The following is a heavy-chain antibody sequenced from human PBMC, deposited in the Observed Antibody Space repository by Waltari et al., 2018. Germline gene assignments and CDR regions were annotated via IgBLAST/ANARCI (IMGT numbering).Heavy chain of an antibody. Sequence: QLQLQESGPGLVKPSETLSLTCTVSGGSISTNIYYWGWTRQPPGKGLEWIASIHYGGNAYYTPSLGSRVTISVDTSKNQFSLKVSAVTAADTAVYYCARHWDSNNGRAFDSWGQGALVTVSS. J-gene: IGHJ4*02. V-gene: IGHV4-39*01. CDR2: IHYGGNA. CDR3: ARHWDSNNGRAFDS. CDR1: GGSISTNIYY. D-gene: IGHD6-13*01.